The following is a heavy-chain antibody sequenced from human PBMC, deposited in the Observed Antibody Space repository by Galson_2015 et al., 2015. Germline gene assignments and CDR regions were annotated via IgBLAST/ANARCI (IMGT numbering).Heavy chain of an antibody. Sequence: SLRLSCAASGFTFSSYWMSWVRQAPGKGLEWVANIKQDGSEKYYVDSVKGRFTISRDNAKNSLYLQMNSLRAEDTAVYYCARDFGAAAGFRDLSPNWYFDLWGRGTLVTVSS. J-gene: IGHJ2*01. CDR2: IKQDGSEK. D-gene: IGHD6-13*01. CDR1: GFTFSSYW. CDR3: ARDFGAAAGFRDLSPNWYFDL. V-gene: IGHV3-7*01.